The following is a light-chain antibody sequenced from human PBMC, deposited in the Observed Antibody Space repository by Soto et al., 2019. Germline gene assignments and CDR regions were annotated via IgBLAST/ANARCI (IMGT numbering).Light chain of an antibody. CDR1: QSVSSY. CDR3: RQRSDWPPLFT. CDR2: DAS. V-gene: IGKV3-11*01. J-gene: IGKJ3*01. Sequence: IVLTQSPATLSLSPGERATLSCRASQSVSSYLAWYQQKPGQAPRLLIYDASKRATGIPARFSGSGSGTDFTLTISGLEPEDFAVYYCRQRSDWPPLFTFGPGTTVDIK.